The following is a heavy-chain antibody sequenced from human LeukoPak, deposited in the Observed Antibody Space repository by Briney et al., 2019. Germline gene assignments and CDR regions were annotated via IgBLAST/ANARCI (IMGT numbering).Heavy chain of an antibody. CDR2: ISYDGSNK. D-gene: IGHD2-15*01. J-gene: IGHJ6*02. Sequence: PGRSLRLSCAASGFTFSSYAMHWVRQAPGKGLEWVAVISYDGSNKYYADSVKGRFTISRDNSKNTLYLQMNSLRAEDTAVYYCARRLEAANKNNYYYYGMDVWGQGTTVTVSS. CDR1: GFTFSSYA. CDR3: ARRLEAANKNNYYYYGMDV. V-gene: IGHV3-30*04.